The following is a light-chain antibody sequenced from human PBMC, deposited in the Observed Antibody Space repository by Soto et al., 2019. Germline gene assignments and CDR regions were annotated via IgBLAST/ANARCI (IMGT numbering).Light chain of an antibody. Sequence: EIVLTQSPGTLSLSPGERATLSCRASQSLTNNYFAWYQQKPGRALRLLIDGASTRATGIPDMFSGSGSGTYFTLTISRLEHEDVAVYYCQQYEAVVTFGQGTKVEI. V-gene: IGKV3-20*01. CDR3: QQYEAVVT. J-gene: IGKJ1*01. CDR2: GAS. CDR1: QSLTNNY.